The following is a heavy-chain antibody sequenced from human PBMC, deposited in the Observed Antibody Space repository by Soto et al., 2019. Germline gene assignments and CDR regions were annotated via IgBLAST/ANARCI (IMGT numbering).Heavy chain of an antibody. CDR2: ISSSSSYI. Sequence: PGGSLRLSCAASGFTFSSYSMNWVRQAPGKGLEWVSSISSSSSYIYYADSVKGRFTISRDNAKNSLYLQMNSLRAEDTAVYYCVIDLSYGSSTSLEPSFFDYWGQGTLVTVSS. V-gene: IGHV3-21*01. CDR1: GFTFSSYS. D-gene: IGHD2-2*01. J-gene: IGHJ4*02. CDR3: VIDLSYGSSTSLEPSFFDY.